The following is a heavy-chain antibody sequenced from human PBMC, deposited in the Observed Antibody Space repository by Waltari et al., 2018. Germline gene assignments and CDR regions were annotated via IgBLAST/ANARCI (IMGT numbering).Heavy chain of an antibody. CDR2: INEDGSEK. CDR3: ASGGHVDY. J-gene: IGHJ4*02. V-gene: IGHV3-7*01. Sequence: EVQLVESGGGLVQPGGSLRLSCAASGLTFSRFWMTRVRQAPGKGLEWVANINEDGSEKHYVDSVKGRFTISRDNAKNSLFLQMNSLRADDTAVYYCASGGHVDYCGQGTLVTVSS. CDR1: GLTFSRFW.